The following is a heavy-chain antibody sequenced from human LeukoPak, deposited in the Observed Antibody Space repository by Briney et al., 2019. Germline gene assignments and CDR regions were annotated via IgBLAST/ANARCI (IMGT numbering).Heavy chain of an antibody. CDR1: GFTFSSYA. J-gene: IGHJ6*03. D-gene: IGHD3-3*01. CDR2: ISGSGGST. V-gene: IGHV3-23*01. Sequence: GGSLRLSCAASGFTFSSYAMSWVRQAPGKGLEWVSAISGSGGSTYYADSVKGRFTISRDNSKNTLYLQMNSLRAEDTAVYYCAKLTIFGVALYYMDVWGKGTTVTVSS. CDR3: AKLTIFGVALYYMDV.